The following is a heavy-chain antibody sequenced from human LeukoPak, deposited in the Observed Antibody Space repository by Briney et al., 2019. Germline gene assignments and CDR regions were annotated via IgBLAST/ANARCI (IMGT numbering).Heavy chain of an antibody. CDR2: IKEDGSEK. J-gene: IGHJ4*02. Sequence: PGGSLRLSCVASRFTFGNYWMTWVRQAPGKGLEWVANIKEDGSEKYYVDSVKGRFTISRDNAKNSLYLQMSSLRAEDTAVYYCANDKLGYCSSTSCVWGQGTLVTVSS. V-gene: IGHV3-7*03. D-gene: IGHD2-2*01. CDR1: RFTFGNYW. CDR3: ANDKLGYCSSTSCV.